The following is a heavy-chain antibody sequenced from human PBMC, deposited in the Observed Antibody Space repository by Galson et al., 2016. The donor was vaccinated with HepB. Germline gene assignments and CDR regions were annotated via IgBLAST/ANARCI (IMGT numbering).Heavy chain of an antibody. CDR3: TRTGILTGYYDSRRVNYFDY. CDR1: GGSISNYY. D-gene: IGHD3-9*01. CDR2: IYTSGSP. V-gene: IGHV4-4*07. Sequence: ETLSLTCTVSGGSISNYYWSWVRQPAGKGLEWIGRIYTSGSPNYNPSLKSRVSMSVDMSKNQFSLKLSSVTAADTALYYCTRTGILTGYYDSRRVNYFDYWGQGTLVTVSS. J-gene: IGHJ4*02.